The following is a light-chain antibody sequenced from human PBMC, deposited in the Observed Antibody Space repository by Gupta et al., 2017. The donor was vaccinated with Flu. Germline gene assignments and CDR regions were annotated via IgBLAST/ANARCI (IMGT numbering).Light chain of an antibody. V-gene: IGKV3-20*01. Sequence: EIVLTQSPGTLSLSPGERATLSCRASQSVTSSYLAWYQQNPGQAPRLLIYAASSRATGIPDRFSGSGSGTDFTLTISRLRPEDFAVYYCQQEGRSPYTFGQGTKVEIK. CDR2: AAS. J-gene: IGKJ2*01. CDR1: QSVTSSY. CDR3: QQEGRSPYT.